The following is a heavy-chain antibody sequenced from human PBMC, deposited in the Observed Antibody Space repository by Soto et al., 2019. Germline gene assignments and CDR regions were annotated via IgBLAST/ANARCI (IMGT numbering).Heavy chain of an antibody. D-gene: IGHD2-2*01. V-gene: IGHV3-23*01. CDR1: GFTFSSYA. Sequence: PGGSLRLSCAASGFTFSSYAMSWVRQAPGKGLECISLISGTGVPTLYAESVKGRFSVSRDNSKNTLFLEMNNLRVDDTTIYHCAKSFCSSSSCFYVWVDPWGTGTLGTVAS. CDR3: AKSFCSSSSCFYVWVDP. CDR2: ISGTGVPT. J-gene: IGHJ5*02.